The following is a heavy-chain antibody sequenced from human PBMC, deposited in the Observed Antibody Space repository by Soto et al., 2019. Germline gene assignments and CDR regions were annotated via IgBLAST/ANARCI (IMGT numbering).Heavy chain of an antibody. CDR1: GFTFSSYW. V-gene: IGHV3-7*05. J-gene: IGHJ6*02. CDR3: AREGCSGGSCYAPFMDV. D-gene: IGHD2-15*01. CDR2: IKQDGSEK. Sequence: GGSLRLSCAASGFTFSSYWMSWVRQAPGKGLEWVANIKQDGSEKYYVDSVKGRFTISRDNAKNSLYLQMNSLRAEDTAVYYCAREGCSGGSCYAPFMDVWGQGTTVTVSS.